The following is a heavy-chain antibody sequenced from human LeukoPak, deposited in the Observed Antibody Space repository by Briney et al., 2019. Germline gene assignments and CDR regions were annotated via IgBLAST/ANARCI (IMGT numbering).Heavy chain of an antibody. Sequence: ASVKVSCKASGYTFTTYYMHWVRQAPGQGLEWMGIINPSGGSTTYAQNFQGRVTMTRDTSTSAVYMEVSSLRSEDTAVYYCITPLPYSAQGGQGTLVTVSS. V-gene: IGHV1-46*01. D-gene: IGHD2-21*01. J-gene: IGHJ4*02. CDR1: GYTFTTYY. CDR3: ITPLPYSAQ. CDR2: INPSGGST.